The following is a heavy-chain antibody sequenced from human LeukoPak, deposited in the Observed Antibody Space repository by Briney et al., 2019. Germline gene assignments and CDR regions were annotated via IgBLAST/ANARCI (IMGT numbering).Heavy chain of an antibody. Sequence: PGRSLRLSCAASGFTFSTYSMDWVRQAPGKGLEWVSSISSSSGSIYYADSVKGRFTISSDNAKNSLYLQMNSLRAEDTAVYYCARDPGGGDFPFEYWGQGTLVTVSS. CDR3: ARDPGGGDFPFEY. D-gene: IGHD2-21*02. J-gene: IGHJ4*02. CDR2: ISSSSGSI. V-gene: IGHV3-21*01. CDR1: GFTFSTYS.